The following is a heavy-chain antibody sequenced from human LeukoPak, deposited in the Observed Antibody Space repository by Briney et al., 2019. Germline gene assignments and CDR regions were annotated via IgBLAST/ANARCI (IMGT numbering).Heavy chain of an antibody. CDR3: ARAKYYYGSGSYYFDY. D-gene: IGHD3-10*01. CDR2: IDSDGSTT. CDR1: GFTFSSYW. V-gene: IGHV3-74*01. J-gene: IGHJ4*02. Sequence: GGSLRLSCAASGFTFSSYWMHWVRQAPGKGLVWVSRIDSDGSTTSYADSVKGRFTISRDNAKNTLYLQMNSLGAEDTAVYYCARAKYYYGSGSYYFDYWGQGTLVTVSS.